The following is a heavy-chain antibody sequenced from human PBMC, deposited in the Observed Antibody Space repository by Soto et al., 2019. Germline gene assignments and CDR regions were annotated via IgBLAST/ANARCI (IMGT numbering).Heavy chain of an antibody. Sequence: LSLTCTVSGGSISGYYWSWVRQPAGKGLEWVGRIYSDGTTNYSPSLKSRVTRSLDTSKDQFSLHLNSVTAADTAVYYCSRVGCSNSKCYTRGMDVWGQGTTVTVPS. J-gene: IGHJ6*02. CDR3: SRVGCSNSKCYTRGMDV. V-gene: IGHV4-4*07. CDR2: IYSDGTT. D-gene: IGHD2-2*01. CDR1: GGSISGYY.